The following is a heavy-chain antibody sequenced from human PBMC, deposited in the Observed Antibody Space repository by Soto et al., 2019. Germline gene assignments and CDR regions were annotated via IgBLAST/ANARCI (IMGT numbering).Heavy chain of an antibody. D-gene: IGHD2-2*01. V-gene: IGHV4-59*01. CDR3: ARDLGYCSSTSCYERGGYYYYGMDV. CDR2: IYYSGST. CDR1: GGSISSYY. Sequence: SETLSLTCTVTGGSISSYYWSWIRQPPGQGLEWIGYIYYSGSTNYNPSLKRRVTISVDTSKNQFSLKLSSVTAADTAVYYCARDLGYCSSTSCYERGGYYYYGMDVWGQGTTVTVSS. J-gene: IGHJ6*02.